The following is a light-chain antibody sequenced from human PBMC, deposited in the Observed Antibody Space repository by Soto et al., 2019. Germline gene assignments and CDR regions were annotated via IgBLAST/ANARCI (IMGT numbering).Light chain of an antibody. CDR2: GAS. CDR3: QQYGSSPPT. V-gene: IGKV3-20*01. J-gene: IGKJ5*01. Sequence: EILLTQSPGTLSLSPGERDTLSCRASQSVSSSYLAWYQQKPGQDPRLLIYGASSRATGIPDRFSGSGSGTNFPLTISSLEPADFAVYYCQQYGSSPPTFGQGIRLEIK. CDR1: QSVSSSY.